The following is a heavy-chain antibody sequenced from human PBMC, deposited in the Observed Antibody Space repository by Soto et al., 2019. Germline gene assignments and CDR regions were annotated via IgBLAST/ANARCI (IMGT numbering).Heavy chain of an antibody. CDR2: IYPGDSDT. D-gene: IGHD1-1*01. CDR3: ARGSRNRNYYGMDV. Sequence: GEALKISYKGSGYSLTSYWIGWVRQMPGKGLEWMGIIYPGDSDTRYSPSFQGQVTISADKSISTAYMQWSSLQASDTAMYYCARGSRNRNYYGMDVWGQGTTVTVSS. V-gene: IGHV5-51*01. J-gene: IGHJ6*02. CDR1: GYSLTSYW.